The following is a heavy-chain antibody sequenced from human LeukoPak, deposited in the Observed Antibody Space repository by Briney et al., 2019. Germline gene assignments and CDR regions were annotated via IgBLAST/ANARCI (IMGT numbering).Heavy chain of an antibody. Sequence: GGSLRLSCAASGFTLSRYWMSWVRQAPGKGLEWVATIKEDGSEKYYVDSVKGRFTISRDNAKNSLYLQMNSLRAEDTAVYYCARDRSRCYYWGQGTLVTVSS. V-gene: IGHV3-7*01. CDR2: IKEDGSEK. CDR1: GFTLSRYW. J-gene: IGHJ4*02. CDR3: ARDRSRCYY.